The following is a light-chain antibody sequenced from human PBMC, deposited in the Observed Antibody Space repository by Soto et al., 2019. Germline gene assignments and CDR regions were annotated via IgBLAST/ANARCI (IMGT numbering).Light chain of an antibody. CDR1: QSVSSSY. CDR3: KQYDSSPKT. CDR2: GAS. J-gene: IGKJ1*01. V-gene: IGKV3-20*01. Sequence: EIVLTQSPGTLSLSPGERAALSCRASQSVSSSYLAWYQQKPGQAPRLLIYGASSRATGIQDRFSGSGSGTDFTLTIRRLEPEDFAVYYCKQYDSSPKTFGQGTKVDIK.